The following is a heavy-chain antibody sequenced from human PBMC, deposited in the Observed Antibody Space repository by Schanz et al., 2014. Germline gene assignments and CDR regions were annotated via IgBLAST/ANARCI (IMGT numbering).Heavy chain of an antibody. CDR1: GGSISSGGYT. V-gene: IGHV4-30-4*07. CDR2: IYYSGST. J-gene: IGHJ4*02. CDR3: ARAAGPVDY. Sequence: QVQLQESGPGLVKPSQTLSLTCAVSGGSISSGGYTWSWIRQPPGKGLEWIGYIYYSGSTYYNPSLKSRVTISLDTSKNQFSLMLGSVTAADTAVYYCARAAGPVDYWGQGTLVTVSS. D-gene: IGHD6-13*01.